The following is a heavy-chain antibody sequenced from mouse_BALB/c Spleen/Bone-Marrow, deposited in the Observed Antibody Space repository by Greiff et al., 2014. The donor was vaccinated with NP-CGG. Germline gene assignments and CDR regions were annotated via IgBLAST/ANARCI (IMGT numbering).Heavy chain of an antibody. Sequence: DVMLVESGGGLVQPGGSLKLSCAASGFDFSGYWMTWVRQAPGKGLEWIGEINPDSSTINYTPSLKDKFIISRDNAKNALHLQMSKVRSEDTALYYCARPGYYGYQDVWGAGTTVTVSS. J-gene: IGHJ1*01. CDR1: GFDFSGYW. D-gene: IGHD1-2*01. CDR2: INPDSSTI. CDR3: ARPGYYGYQDV. V-gene: IGHV4-1*02.